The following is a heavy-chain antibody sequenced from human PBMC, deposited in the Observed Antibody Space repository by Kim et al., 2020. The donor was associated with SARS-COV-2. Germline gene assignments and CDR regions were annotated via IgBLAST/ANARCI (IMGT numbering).Heavy chain of an antibody. J-gene: IGHJ4*02. D-gene: IGHD2-8*01. CDR3: SRDIKVKSGVD. CDR2: INPNSGGT. V-gene: IGHV1-2*06. Sequence: ASVKVSCKASGYNFIGYYMYWVRQAPGQGLEWMGRINPNSGGTDYAQKFQGRVTMTRDTSISTAYMELSRLRSDDTAVYYCSRDIKVKSGVDWGQGTLVT. CDR1: GYNFIGYY.